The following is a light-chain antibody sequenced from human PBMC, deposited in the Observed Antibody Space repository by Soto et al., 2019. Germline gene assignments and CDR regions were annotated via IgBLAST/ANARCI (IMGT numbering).Light chain of an antibody. Sequence: SYELTQPPSVSVSPGQTATLTCSGDSLSRQYVSWYQHRPGHSPVLVIYKDREMPSGIPERFSGSTSGTTVTLTISGVQAEDEGDYYCQSPDSSDSYPGGFGSGTKLTVL. CDR3: QSPDSSDSYPGG. CDR2: KDR. V-gene: IGLV3-25*03. CDR1: SLSRQY. J-gene: IGLJ1*01.